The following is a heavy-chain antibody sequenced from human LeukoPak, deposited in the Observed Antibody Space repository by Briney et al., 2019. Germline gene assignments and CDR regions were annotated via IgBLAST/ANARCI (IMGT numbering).Heavy chain of an antibody. V-gene: IGHV3-48*03. CDR3: TKIDDGFNRGFFDY. Sequence: GGSLRLSCAASGFTFSSYEMNWVRQAPGKGLEWVSYISSSGSTIYYADSVKGRFTISRDNAKNTLHLQMNSLRAEDTAVYYCTKIDDGFNRGFFDYWGQGSLVIVSS. CDR2: ISSSGSTI. CDR1: GFTFSSYE. D-gene: IGHD5-24*01. J-gene: IGHJ4*02.